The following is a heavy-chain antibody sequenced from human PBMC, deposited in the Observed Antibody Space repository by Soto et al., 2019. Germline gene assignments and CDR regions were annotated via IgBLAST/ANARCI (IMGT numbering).Heavy chain of an antibody. D-gene: IGHD3-3*01. CDR3: VRDRGGYYMGYYFDY. Sequence: PGGSLRLSCAASGFTFSSYEMNWVRQAPGKGLEWVAYISSSGSTVYYADSVKGRFTISRDNAKKSLYLQMNSPRAEDTAVYYCVRDRGGYYMGYYFDYWGQGTLVTVSS. CDR1: GFTFSSYE. V-gene: IGHV3-48*03. CDR2: ISSSGSTV. J-gene: IGHJ4*02.